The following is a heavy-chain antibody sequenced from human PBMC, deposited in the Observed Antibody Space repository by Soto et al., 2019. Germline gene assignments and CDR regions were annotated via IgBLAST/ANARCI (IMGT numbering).Heavy chain of an antibody. Sequence: NPSETLSLTCTVSGGSISSYYWSWIRQPPGKGLEWIGYIYYSGSTNYNPSLKSRVTISVDTSKNQFSLKLSSVTAADTAVYYCASIGDPDYYYYYMDVWGKGTTVTVSS. D-gene: IGHD2-21*02. J-gene: IGHJ6*03. CDR2: IYYSGST. CDR3: ASIGDPDYYYYYMDV. V-gene: IGHV4-59*01. CDR1: GGSISSYY.